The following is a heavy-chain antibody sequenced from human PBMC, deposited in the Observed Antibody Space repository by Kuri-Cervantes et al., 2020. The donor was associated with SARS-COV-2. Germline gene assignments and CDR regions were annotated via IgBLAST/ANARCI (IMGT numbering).Heavy chain of an antibody. J-gene: IGHJ5*01. CDR3: AKDRVGVLDS. Sequence: GGSLRLSCAASGFTFSSCAMHWVRLAPGKGLEWVAFISYDGSNEYYADSVRGRFTISRDNSNNTLYLQVNRLRAEDTAPYYCAKDRVGVLDSWGQGTQVTVSS. V-gene: IGHV3-30*01. CDR2: ISYDGSNE. D-gene: IGHD2-21*01. CDR1: GFTFSSCA.